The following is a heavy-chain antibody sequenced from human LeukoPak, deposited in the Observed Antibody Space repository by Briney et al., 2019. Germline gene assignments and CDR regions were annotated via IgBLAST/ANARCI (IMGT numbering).Heavy chain of an antibody. D-gene: IGHD3-22*01. CDR1: GYTFTSYY. J-gene: IGHJ4*02. V-gene: IGHV1-69*05. CDR2: IIPIFGTA. CDR3: ARDHSSGYYYKN. Sequence: ASVKVSCKASGYTFTSYYMHWVRQAPGQGLEWMGGIIPIFGTANYAQKFQGRVTITTDESTSTAYMELSSLRSEDTAVYYCARDHSSGYYYKNWGQGTLVTVSS.